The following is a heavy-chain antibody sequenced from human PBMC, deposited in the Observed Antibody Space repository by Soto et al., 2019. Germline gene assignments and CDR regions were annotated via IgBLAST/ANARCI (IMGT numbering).Heavy chain of an antibody. CDR2: IYYSGST. CDR1: GGSIISGDYY. D-gene: IGHD3-22*01. J-gene: IGHJ6*02. Sequence: TLSLPCNVSGGSIISGDYYWSWIRQPPGTGLEWIGYIYYSGSTYYNPSLKSRVTISVDTSKNQFSLKLSSVTAADTAVYYCARDRAGYYDSSGYPNYGMDVWGQGTTVTVPS. CDR3: ARDRAGYYDSSGYPNYGMDV. V-gene: IGHV4-30-4*01.